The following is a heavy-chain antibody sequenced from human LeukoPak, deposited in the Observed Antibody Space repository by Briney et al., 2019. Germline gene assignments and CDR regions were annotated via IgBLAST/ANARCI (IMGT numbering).Heavy chain of an antibody. V-gene: IGHV3-53*01. CDR2: IYSGGST. CDR1: GFTVSSNY. Sequence: GGSLRLSCAASGFTVSSNYMSWVRQAPGKGLEWVSVIYSGGSTYYADSVKGRFTISRDNSKNTLYLQMNSLKTEDTAVYYCTTVLQGYMDVWGKGTTVTVS. J-gene: IGHJ6*03. D-gene: IGHD4-11*01. CDR3: TTVLQGYMDV.